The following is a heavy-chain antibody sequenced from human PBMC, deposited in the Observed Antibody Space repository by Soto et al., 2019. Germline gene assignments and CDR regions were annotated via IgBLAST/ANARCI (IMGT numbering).Heavy chain of an antibody. V-gene: IGHV1-18*04. CDR3: ARDYSSGWLYYFDY. Sequence: ASVKVSCKASGYTFTSYGISWVRQAPGQGLEWMGWISAYNGNTNYAQKLQGRVTMTTDTSTSTAYMELRGLRSDDTAVYYCARDYSSGWLYYFDYWGQGTLVTVSS. CDR1: GYTFTSYG. CDR2: ISAYNGNT. D-gene: IGHD6-19*01. J-gene: IGHJ4*02.